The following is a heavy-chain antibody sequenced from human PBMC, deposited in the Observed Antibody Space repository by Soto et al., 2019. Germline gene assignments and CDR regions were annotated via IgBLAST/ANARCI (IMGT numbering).Heavy chain of an antibody. V-gene: IGHV3-30*18. CDR3: AKDRGYSYDY. D-gene: IGHD5-18*01. CDR2: ISYDGSNK. J-gene: IGHJ4*02. CDR1: GFTFSSYG. Sequence: PGGALRLSCAASGFTFSSYGMHWVRQAPGKGLEWVAVISYDGSNKYYADSVKGRFTISRDNSKNTLYLQMNSLRAEDTAVYYCAKDRGYSYDYWGQGTLVTVSS.